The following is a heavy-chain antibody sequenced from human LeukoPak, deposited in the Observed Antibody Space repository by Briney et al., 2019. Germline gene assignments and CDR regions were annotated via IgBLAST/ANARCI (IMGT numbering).Heavy chain of an antibody. Sequence: SVKVSCKASGGTFSSYAISWVRQAPGQGLVWMGGIIPIFGTANYAQKFRGRVTMTTDTSTSTAYMELRSLRSDDTAVYYCARSRRIQLWFDLGYWGQGTLVTVSS. CDR1: GGTFSSYA. J-gene: IGHJ4*02. CDR3: ARSRRIQLWFDLGY. V-gene: IGHV1-69*05. CDR2: IIPIFGTA. D-gene: IGHD5-18*01.